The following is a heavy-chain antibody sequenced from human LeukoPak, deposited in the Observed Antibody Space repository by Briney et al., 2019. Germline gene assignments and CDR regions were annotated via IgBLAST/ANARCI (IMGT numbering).Heavy chain of an antibody. CDR3: ARVAVPAVPYYYYYMDV. CDR1: GFTFDDYG. Sequence: GGSLGLSCAASGFTFDDYGMSWVRQAPGKGLEWVSGINWNGGSTGYADSVKGRFTISRDNAKNSLYLQMNSLRAEDTALYYCARVAVPAVPYYYYYMDVWGKGTTVTVSS. J-gene: IGHJ6*03. CDR2: INWNGGST. D-gene: IGHD2-2*01. V-gene: IGHV3-20*04.